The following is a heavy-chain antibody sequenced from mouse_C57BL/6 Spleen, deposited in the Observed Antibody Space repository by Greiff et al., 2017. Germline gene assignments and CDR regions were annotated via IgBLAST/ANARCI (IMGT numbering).Heavy chain of an antibody. CDR1: GFSLTSYG. J-gene: IGHJ4*01. CDR3: AKRDWDVDAMDY. D-gene: IGHD4-1*01. V-gene: IGHV2-5*01. Sequence: VQRVESGPGLVQPSQSLSITCTVSGFSLTSYGVHWVRQSPGKGLEWLGVIWRGGSTDYNAAFMSRLSITKDNSKSQVFFKMNSLQADDTAIYXCAKRDWDVDAMDYWGQGTSVTVSS. CDR2: IWRGGST.